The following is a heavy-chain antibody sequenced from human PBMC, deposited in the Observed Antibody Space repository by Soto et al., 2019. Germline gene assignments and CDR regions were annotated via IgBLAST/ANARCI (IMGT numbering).Heavy chain of an antibody. CDR3: ARVDYGDYPWFDP. J-gene: IGHJ5*02. V-gene: IGHV4-61*01. Sequence: QVQLQESGPGLVKPSDTLSLTCTVSGGSVSSGLYYRGWIRQRPGKGLEWIGNIYYNGSTSYNPSLKSRVTISVDTSKNQLSLKLSSVPAADTAVYYCARVDYGDYPWFDPWGQGTLVAVSS. D-gene: IGHD4-17*01. CDR2: IYYNGST. CDR1: GGSVSSGLYY.